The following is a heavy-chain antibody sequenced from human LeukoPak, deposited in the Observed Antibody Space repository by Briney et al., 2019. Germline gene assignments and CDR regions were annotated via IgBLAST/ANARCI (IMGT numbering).Heavy chain of an antibody. V-gene: IGHV4-39*01. J-gene: IGHJ4*02. CDR1: GDSISSTTYY. CDR2: ISYTGST. Sequence: MPSETLSLTCTVSGDSISSTTYYWGWLRQPPGKGLEWIVSISYTGSTYYDPSLNSRVTISVDTSKHQFSLRLSSVTAADTAVYYCARLSPYFGSGSSAFPDDYWGQGTLVTVSS. CDR3: ARLSPYFGSGSSAFPDDY. D-gene: IGHD3-10*01.